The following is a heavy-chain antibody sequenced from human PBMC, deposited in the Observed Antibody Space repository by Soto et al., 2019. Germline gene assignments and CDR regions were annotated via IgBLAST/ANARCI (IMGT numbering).Heavy chain of an antibody. D-gene: IGHD3-10*01. CDR2: ISSSSSYI. J-gene: IGHJ4*02. CDR3: ARVPNWFGELPDG. V-gene: IGHV3-21*01. Sequence: PGGSLRLSCAASGFTFSSYSMNWVRQAPGKGLEWVSSISSSSSYIYYADSVKGRFTISRDNAKNSLYLQMNSLRAEDTAVYYCARVPNWFGELPDGWGQGTLVTVSS. CDR1: GFTFSSYS.